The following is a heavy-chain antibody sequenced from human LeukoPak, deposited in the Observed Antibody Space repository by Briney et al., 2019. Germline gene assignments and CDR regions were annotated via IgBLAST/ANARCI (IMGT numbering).Heavy chain of an antibody. D-gene: IGHD4-23*01. CDR3: AKASLRWMEGGGYFDY. CDR1: GFTFSSYA. J-gene: IGHJ4*02. CDR2: ISGSGGST. Sequence: GGSLRLSCAASGFTFSSYAMCWVRQAPGKGLEWVSAISGSGGSTYYADSVKGRFTISRDNSKNTLYLQMNSLRAEDTAVYYCAKASLRWMEGGGYFDYWGQGTLVTVSS. V-gene: IGHV3-23*01.